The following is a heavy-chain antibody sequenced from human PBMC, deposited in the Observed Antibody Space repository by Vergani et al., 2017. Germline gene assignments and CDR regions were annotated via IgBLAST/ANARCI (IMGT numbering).Heavy chain of an antibody. CDR3: ARDSRAEGMDV. CDR2: INPSGGST. V-gene: IGHV1-46*01. J-gene: IGHJ6*02. CDR1: GYTFTSYY. Sequence: QVQLVQSGAEVKKPGASVKVSCKASGYTFTSYYMHWVRQAPGQGLEWMGIINPSGGSTSYAQKFQGRVTITRDTSASTAYMELSSLRSEDTAVYYCARDSRAEGMDVWGQGTTVTVS.